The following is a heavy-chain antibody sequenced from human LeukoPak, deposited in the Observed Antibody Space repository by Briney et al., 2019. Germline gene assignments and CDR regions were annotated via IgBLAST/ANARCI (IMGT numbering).Heavy chain of an antibody. CDR1: GYTFTDSY. CDR2: INPNSGGT. D-gene: IGHD6-19*01. V-gene: IGHV1-2*02. Sequence: ASVKASCKAFGYTFTDSYIHWVRQAPGQGLEWMGFINPNSGGTDYAQKFQGRVTMTRDTSIYTAYMELSSLRSDDTAVYYCARRRPVAATYWLFDLWGRGTLVTVSS. CDR3: ARRRPVAATYWLFDL. J-gene: IGHJ2*01.